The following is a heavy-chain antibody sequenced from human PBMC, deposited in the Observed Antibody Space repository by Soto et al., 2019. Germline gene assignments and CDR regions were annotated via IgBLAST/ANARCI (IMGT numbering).Heavy chain of an antibody. D-gene: IGHD2-2*01. J-gene: IGHJ4*02. Sequence: QVQLVESGGGVVQPGRSLRLSCAASGFTFSDYAMHWVRQAPGEGLVWVAVIWYGGGNAYYADSVEGRFAISRDKSKNTLYLRMNGLRAVDMAVYYCGGGDCGRTCCDGVYFGRWGQGAL. CDR3: GGGDCGRTCCDGVYFGR. V-gene: IGHV3-33*01. CDR2: IWYGGGNA. CDR1: GFTFSDYA.